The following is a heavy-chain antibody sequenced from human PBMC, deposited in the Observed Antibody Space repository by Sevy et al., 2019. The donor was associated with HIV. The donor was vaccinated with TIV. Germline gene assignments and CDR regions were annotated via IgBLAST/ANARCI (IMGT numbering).Heavy chain of an antibody. CDR3: ARGYSGSPDAFDI. CDR2: MNPNRGNT. D-gene: IGHD1-26*01. J-gene: IGHJ3*02. Sequence: ASVKVSCKASGYTFTSYDINWVRQATGQGLEWMGWMNPNRGNTGYAQKFQGRVTITRNTSISTAYMELSSLRSEDTAVYYCARGYSGSPDAFDIWGQGTMVTVSS. CDR1: GYTFTSYD. V-gene: IGHV1-8*03.